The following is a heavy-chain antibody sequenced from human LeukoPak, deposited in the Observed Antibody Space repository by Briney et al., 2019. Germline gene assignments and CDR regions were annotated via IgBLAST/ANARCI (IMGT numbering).Heavy chain of an antibody. CDR2: IYAGNSDT. CDR3: AILNHPDGRVY. D-gene: IGHD5-24*01. J-gene: IGHJ4*02. CDR1: GYTFTTSW. V-gene: IGHV5-51*01. Sequence: GESLRISCQGFGYTFTTSWIGWVRQLPGKGLEWMAIIYAGNSDTKYSPSFQGQVSISTDRSISTAYPRWSSLQASDTAIYYCAILNHPDGRVYWGQGTLVTVSS.